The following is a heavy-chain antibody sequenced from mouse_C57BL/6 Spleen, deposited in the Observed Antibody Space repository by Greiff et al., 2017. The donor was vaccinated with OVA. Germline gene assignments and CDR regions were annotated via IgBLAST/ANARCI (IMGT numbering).Heavy chain of an antibody. Sequence: DVMLVESGGGLVKPGGSLKLSCAASGFTFSSYAMSWVRQTPEKRLEWVATISDGGSYTYYPDNVKGRFTISRDNAKNNLYLQMSHLKSEDTAMYYCAREDYGYSWFAYWGQGTLVTVSA. V-gene: IGHV5-4*01. CDR2: ISDGGSYT. CDR3: AREDYGYSWFAY. D-gene: IGHD2-2*01. J-gene: IGHJ3*01. CDR1: GFTFSSYA.